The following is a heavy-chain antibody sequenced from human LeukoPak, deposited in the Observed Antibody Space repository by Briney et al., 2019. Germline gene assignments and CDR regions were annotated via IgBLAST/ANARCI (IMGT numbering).Heavy chain of an antibody. CDR3: ARVGESRVVGY. CDR2: IIPIFGSA. CDR1: GGTFSSYA. V-gene: IGHV1-69*05. D-gene: IGHD3-16*01. Sequence: ASVKVSCKASGGTFSSYAISWVRQAPGQGLEWMGGIIPIFGSANYAQKFQGRVTITTDESTSTAYMELSSLRSEDTAVYYCARVGESRVVGYWGQGTLVTVSS. J-gene: IGHJ4*02.